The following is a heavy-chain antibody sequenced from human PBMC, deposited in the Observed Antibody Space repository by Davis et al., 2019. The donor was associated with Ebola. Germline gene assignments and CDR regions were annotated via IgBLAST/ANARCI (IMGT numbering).Heavy chain of an antibody. Sequence: PGGSLTLSCAASGFTFSTYWMTWVRQAPGEGLKWMATIKPDGSEKFYVDFVKGRFTISRDNSKNTLYLQMNSLRAEDTAVYYCARDRELLGRGLDYWGQGTLVTISS. CDR3: ARDRELLGRGLDY. V-gene: IGHV3-7*01. J-gene: IGHJ4*02. CDR1: GFTFSTYW. D-gene: IGHD1-26*01. CDR2: IKPDGSEK.